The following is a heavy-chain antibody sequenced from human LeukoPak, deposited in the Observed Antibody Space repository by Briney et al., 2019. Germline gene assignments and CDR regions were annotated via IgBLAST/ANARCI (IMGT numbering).Heavy chain of an antibody. D-gene: IGHD6-13*01. V-gene: IGHV4-4*09. Sequence: PSETLSLTCTVSGGSISSYYWSWFRQPPGKGLEWIGYIYTSGSTNYNPSLKSRVTISVDTSKNQFSLKLSSVTAADTAVYYCARGGSSWYGYYYYMDVWGKGTTVTVSS. CDR1: GGSISSYY. J-gene: IGHJ6*03. CDR3: ARGGSSWYGYYYYMDV. CDR2: IYTSGST.